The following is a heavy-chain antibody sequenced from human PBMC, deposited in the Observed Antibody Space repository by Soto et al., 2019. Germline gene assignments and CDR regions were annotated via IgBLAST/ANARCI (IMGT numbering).Heavy chain of an antibody. CDR2: IRSKAYGGTT. J-gene: IGHJ6*02. CDR1: GFTFGDYA. Sequence: GGSLRLSCTASGFTFGDYAMSWFRQAPGKGLEWVGFIRSKAYGGTTEYAASVKGRFTISRDDSKSIAYLQMNSLKTEDTAVYYCTRRPDSRYFDPYYYGMDVWGQGTTVTVSS. D-gene: IGHD3-9*01. CDR3: TRRPDSRYFDPYYYGMDV. V-gene: IGHV3-49*03.